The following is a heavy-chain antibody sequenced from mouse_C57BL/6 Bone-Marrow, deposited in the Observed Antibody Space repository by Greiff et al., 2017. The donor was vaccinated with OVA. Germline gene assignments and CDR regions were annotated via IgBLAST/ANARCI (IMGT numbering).Heavy chain of an antibody. V-gene: IGHV1-82*01. CDR3: ASYGYAMDY. CDR1: GYAFSSSW. D-gene: IGHD1-1*01. Sequence: VKLMESGPELVKPGASVKISCKASGYAFSSSWMNWVKQRPGKGLEWIGRIYPGDGDTNYNGKFKGKATLTADKSSSTAYVQLSSLTSEDSAVYFCASYGYAMDYWGQGTSVTVSS. CDR2: IYPGDGDT. J-gene: IGHJ4*01.